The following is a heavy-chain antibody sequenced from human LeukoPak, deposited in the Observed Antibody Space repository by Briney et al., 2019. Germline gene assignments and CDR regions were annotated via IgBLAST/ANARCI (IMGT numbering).Heavy chain of an antibody. CDR3: ARWDENIYGQPQGGSLDY. J-gene: IGHJ4*02. Sequence: GASVKVSCKASGNTFTSYHIHWVRQAPGQGLEWMGIISPSGGSTSYAQTFEGRVTMTRDTSTSTVYMELSSLRSEDTAVYYCARWDENIYGQPQGGSLDYWGQGTLVTVSS. CDR1: GNTFTSYH. V-gene: IGHV1-46*01. D-gene: IGHD5-18*01. CDR2: ISPSGGST.